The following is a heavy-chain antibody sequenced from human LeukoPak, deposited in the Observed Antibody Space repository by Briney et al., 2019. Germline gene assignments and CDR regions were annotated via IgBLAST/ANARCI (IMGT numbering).Heavy chain of an antibody. CDR3: ARVETIQLWLRGAFDI. CDR1: GFTFRGYS. CDR2: ISSSSSYI. Sequence: PGGSLRLSCAASGFTFRGYSINWVRQAPGKGLEWVSSISSSSSYIYYADSVKGRFTISRDNAKNSLYLQMNSLRAEDTAVYYCARVETIQLWLRGAFDIWGQGTMVTVSS. D-gene: IGHD5-18*01. J-gene: IGHJ3*02. V-gene: IGHV3-21*01.